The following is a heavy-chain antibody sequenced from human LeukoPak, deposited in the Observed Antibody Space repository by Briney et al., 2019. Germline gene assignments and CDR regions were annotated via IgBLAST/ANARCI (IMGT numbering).Heavy chain of an antibody. Sequence: GGSLRLSCAASGFTFRNYALSWVRQAPGKGLEWVGFIRSKAYGGTTEYAASVKGRFTISRDDSKSIAYLQMNSLKTEDTAVYYCTRESPWRYYFDYWGQGTLVTVSS. J-gene: IGHJ4*02. CDR3: TRESPWRYYFDY. V-gene: IGHV3-49*04. CDR2: IRSKAYGGTT. CDR1: GFTFRNYA.